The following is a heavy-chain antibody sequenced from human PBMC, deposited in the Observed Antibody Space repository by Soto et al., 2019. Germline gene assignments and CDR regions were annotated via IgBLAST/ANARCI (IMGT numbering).Heavy chain of an antibody. CDR2: IYYSGST. J-gene: IGHJ4*02. Sequence: SETLSLTCTVSGGSISSYYWSWIRQPPGKGLEWIGYIYYSGSTNYNPSLKSRVTISVDTSKNQFSLKLSSVTAADTAVYYCARGGYGDYGVYYFDYWGQGTLVTVSS. V-gene: IGHV4-59*01. CDR1: GGSISSYY. CDR3: ARGGYGDYGVYYFDY. D-gene: IGHD4-17*01.